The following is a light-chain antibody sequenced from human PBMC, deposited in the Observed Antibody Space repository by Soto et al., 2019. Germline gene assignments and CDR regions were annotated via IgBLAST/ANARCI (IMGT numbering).Light chain of an antibody. CDR2: DVS. J-gene: IGLJ1*01. CDR1: SSGFDHYNY. Sequence: QSALTQPASVSGSPGQSITISCTGPSSGFDHYNYVSWYQQHPGKAPKLMIYDVSDRPSGVSNRFSGSKSGNTASLTISGLQAEDEADYYCSSYTSSSTLDVFGTGTKVTVL. V-gene: IGLV2-14*03. CDR3: SSYTSSSTLDV.